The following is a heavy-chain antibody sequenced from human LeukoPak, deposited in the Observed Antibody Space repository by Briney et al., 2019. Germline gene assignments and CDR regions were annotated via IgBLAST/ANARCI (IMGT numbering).Heavy chain of an antibody. V-gene: IGHV4-59*01. CDR3: ARGRTFDN. CDR1: GGSINSYY. CDR2: IHYSGST. Sequence: SETLSLTCTVSGGSINSYYWNWIRQPPGRELEWIGHIHYSGSTTYSPSLKSRVTISLDTSKNQFSLRLSSVTAADTAVYYCARGRTFDNWGQGTLVTVSS. J-gene: IGHJ4*02.